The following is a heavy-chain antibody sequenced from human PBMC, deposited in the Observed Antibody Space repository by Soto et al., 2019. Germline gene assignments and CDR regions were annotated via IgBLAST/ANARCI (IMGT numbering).Heavy chain of an antibody. Sequence: QVQLQESGSGLVKSSQTLSLTCAVSDGYISDGYYSWSWLRQPPGKGLEWIGFIYNSGSTYYNPSLKSRVTISVDRSKNHFFLNLTSVTAADTAVYYCATYRKFFQIWGQGTNVTVSS. CDR3: ATYRKFFQI. CDR1: DGYISDGYYS. CDR2: IYNSGST. V-gene: IGHV4-30-2*01. J-gene: IGHJ3*02.